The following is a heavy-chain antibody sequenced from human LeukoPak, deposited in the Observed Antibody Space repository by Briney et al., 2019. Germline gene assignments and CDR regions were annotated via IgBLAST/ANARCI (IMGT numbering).Heavy chain of an antibody. CDR2: ISDSGGNT. CDR1: GFSFSNHA. Sequence: GGSLRLSCAASGFSFSNHAMTWVCQAPGKGLEWVSVISDSGGNTYYADSVKGRFTVSRDISKSTLYLQMNSLRAEDTAIYYCAKDFRRNGDYHLFDSWGQGTQVTGSS. V-gene: IGHV3-23*01. D-gene: IGHD4-17*01. CDR3: AKDFRRNGDYHLFDS. J-gene: IGHJ4*02.